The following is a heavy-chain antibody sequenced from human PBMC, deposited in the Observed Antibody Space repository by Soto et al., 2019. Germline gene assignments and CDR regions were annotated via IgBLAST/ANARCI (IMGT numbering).Heavy chain of an antibody. D-gene: IGHD2-15*01. V-gene: IGHV1-18*01. CDR3: ARIGYCSGGSCYPGYYYYGMDV. Sequence: AASVKVSCKASGYTFTSYGISWVRQAPGQGLEWMGWISAYNGNTNYAQKLQGRVTMTTDTSTSTAYMELRSLRSDDTAVYYCARIGYCSGGSCYPGYYYYGMDVWGQGTTVTVSS. CDR2: ISAYNGNT. CDR1: GYTFTSYG. J-gene: IGHJ6*02.